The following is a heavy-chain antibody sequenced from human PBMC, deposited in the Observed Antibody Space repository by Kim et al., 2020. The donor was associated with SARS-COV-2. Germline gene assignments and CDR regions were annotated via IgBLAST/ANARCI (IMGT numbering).Heavy chain of an antibody. CDR2: IGTGGDT. CDR1: GFTLSSYA. CDR3: ANRGYCTGGTCYSHFDH. D-gene: IGHD2-15*01. Sequence: GGSLRLSCAASGFTLSSYAMAWVRQAPGQGLEWVSTIGTGGDTHYADSVKGRFTISRDIFKNTLYLQTHSLRAEDTAIYYCANRGYCTGGTCYSHFDHWG. V-gene: IGHV3-23*01. J-gene: IGHJ4*01.